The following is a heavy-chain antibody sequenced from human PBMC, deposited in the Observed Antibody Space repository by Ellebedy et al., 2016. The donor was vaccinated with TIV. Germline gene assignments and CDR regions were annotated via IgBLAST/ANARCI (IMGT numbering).Heavy chain of an antibody. CDR2: FYEPRGT. CDR1: GGSISGQF. D-gene: IGHD4-23*01. CDR3: ARVGRTEITLGIFDY. Sequence: SETLSLXCTVSGGSISGQFWSWIRQPPGKGLEYIGSFYEPRGTYYNPSLPSLKSRLTISLDMSKHQFSLRLTSVTAADTAVYYCARVGRTEITLGIFDYWGQGILVAVSS. J-gene: IGHJ4*02. V-gene: IGHV4-59*11.